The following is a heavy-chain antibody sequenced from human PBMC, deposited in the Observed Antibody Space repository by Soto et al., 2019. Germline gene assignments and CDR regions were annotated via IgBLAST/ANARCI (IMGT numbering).Heavy chain of an antibody. CDR1: GGTFSSYA. CDR2: FIPISGTA. V-gene: IGHV1-69*01. Sequence: QVQLVQSGAEVQKPGSSVKVSCKASGGTFSSYAISWVRQAPGQGLEWMGGFIPISGTANYAQKFQGRVTITADESTSTAYMELSSLRSEDTAVYYCARSQGSSTSLEIYYYYYYGMDVWGQGTTVTVSS. D-gene: IGHD2-2*01. CDR3: ARSQGSSTSLEIYYYYYYGMDV. J-gene: IGHJ6*02.